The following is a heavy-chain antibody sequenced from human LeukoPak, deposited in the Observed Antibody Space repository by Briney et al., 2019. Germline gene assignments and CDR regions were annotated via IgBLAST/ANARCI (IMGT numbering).Heavy chain of an antibody. CDR1: GGSISSYY. J-gene: IGHJ3*02. V-gene: IGHV4-59*01. CDR3: ARDRLLPQRGYSYGSDAFDI. CDR2: IYYSGII. D-gene: IGHD5-18*01. Sequence: PSETLPLTCAVSGGSISSYYWSWIRQPPGKGLEWIGYIYYSGIISYNPSLKSRVTISVDTSKNQFSLKLSSVTAADTAVYYCARDRLLPQRGYSYGSDAFDIWGQGTMVTVSS.